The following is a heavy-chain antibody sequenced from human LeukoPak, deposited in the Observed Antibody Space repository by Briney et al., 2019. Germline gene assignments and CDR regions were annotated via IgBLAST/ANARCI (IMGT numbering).Heavy chain of an antibody. CDR2: ISSSSTYK. CDR3: AKPSITTASWFDP. D-gene: IGHD1/OR15-1a*01. Sequence: GGSLRLSCAASRFTFSSYTMNWVRQAPGKALEWVSSISSSSTYKYYTDSVKGRFTISRDNAKNTLYLQMNSLRAEDTAVYYCAKPSITTASWFDPWGQGTLVTVSS. CDR1: RFTFSSYT. J-gene: IGHJ5*02. V-gene: IGHV3-21*04.